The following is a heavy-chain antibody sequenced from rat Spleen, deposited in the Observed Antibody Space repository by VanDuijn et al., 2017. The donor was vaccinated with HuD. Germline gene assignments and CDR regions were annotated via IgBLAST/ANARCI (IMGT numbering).Heavy chain of an antibody. D-gene: IGHD1-12*03. CDR3: ASQYYYDGYYRDY. Sequence: QVQLKESGPGLVQPSQTLSLICTVSGFSLISNSVHWVRQSPGKGLDWMGVLRTGGNTEYNSLLKSRLSISRDTSKSQVFLEMNNLQIEDTAMYFCASQYYYDGYYRDYWGQGVMVTVSS. CDR2: LRTGGNT. CDR1: GFSLISNS. J-gene: IGHJ2*01. V-gene: IGHV2-1*01.